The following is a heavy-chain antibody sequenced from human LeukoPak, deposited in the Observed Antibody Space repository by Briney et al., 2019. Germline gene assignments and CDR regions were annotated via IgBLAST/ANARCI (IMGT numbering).Heavy chain of an antibody. D-gene: IGHD4-17*01. CDR1: GGSISSGYY. CDR2: IYHTGST. J-gene: IGHJ4*02. Sequence: SQTLSLTCTVSGGSISSGYYWGWIRQPPGKGLEWIGVIYHTGSTYYNPSLKTRVTISIDTSKNQFSLRLNSVTAADTAVYYCARHAGYGDYNSFDYWGQGTLVTVSS. CDR3: ARHAGYGDYNSFDY. V-gene: IGHV4-38-2*02.